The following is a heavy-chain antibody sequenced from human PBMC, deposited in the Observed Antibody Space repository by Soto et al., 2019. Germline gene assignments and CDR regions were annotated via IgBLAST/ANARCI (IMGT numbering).Heavy chain of an antibody. CDR3: ARGGSTVTQDFSRNYYYGMDV. D-gene: IGHD4-4*01. J-gene: IGHJ6*02. CDR1: GDSVSSNSAA. V-gene: IGHV6-1*01. CDR2: TYYRSKWYN. Sequence: SQTLSLTCAISGDSVSSNSAAWNWIRQSPSRGLEWLGRTYYRSKWYNDYAVSVKSRITINPDTSKNQFSLKLSSVTAADTAVYYCARGGSTVTQDFSRNYYYGMDVWGQGTTVTVSS.